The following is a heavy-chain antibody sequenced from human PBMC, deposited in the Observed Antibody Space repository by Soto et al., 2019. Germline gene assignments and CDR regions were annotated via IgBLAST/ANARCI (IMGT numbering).Heavy chain of an antibody. V-gene: IGHV4-39*01. Sequence: SETLSLTCTVYGGPISSSSYYWGWIRQAPGKGLEWLATIYYTGYTYHNPSLKSRVTISVDTSKNQFSLKLTSVTAADTALYYCARSAIATHWFFDLWGRGTLVTVSS. J-gene: IGHJ2*01. CDR2: IYYTGYT. CDR3: ARSAIATHWFFDL. D-gene: IGHD5-18*01. CDR1: GGPISSSSYY.